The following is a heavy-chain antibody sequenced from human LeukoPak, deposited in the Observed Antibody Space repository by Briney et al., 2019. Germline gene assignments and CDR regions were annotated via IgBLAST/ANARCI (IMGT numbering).Heavy chain of an antibody. V-gene: IGHV4-34*01. CDR1: GGSFNDYY. CDR2: INLRGST. Sequence: SETLSLTCAVYGGSFNDYYWNWIRQPPGKGLEWIGEINLRGSTTYNPSLKSRVTISLDESKNQFSLKLSSVTAADTAVYYCARLYGSGKANWFDPWGQGTLVTVSS. D-gene: IGHD3-10*01. CDR3: ARLYGSGKANWFDP. J-gene: IGHJ5*02.